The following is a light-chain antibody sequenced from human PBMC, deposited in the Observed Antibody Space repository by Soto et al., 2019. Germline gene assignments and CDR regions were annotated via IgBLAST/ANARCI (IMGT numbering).Light chain of an antibody. Sequence: DIQMTQSPSSLSASVGDRVTITCRASQSISSYLNWYQQKPGKAPKLLIYAASSLQSGVPSRFSGSGSGTDFNLTISSLQPEDFATYYCQQSYSNPSWTFGQGTKVEIK. CDR3: QQSYSNPSWT. CDR1: QSISSY. J-gene: IGKJ1*01. V-gene: IGKV1-39*01. CDR2: AAS.